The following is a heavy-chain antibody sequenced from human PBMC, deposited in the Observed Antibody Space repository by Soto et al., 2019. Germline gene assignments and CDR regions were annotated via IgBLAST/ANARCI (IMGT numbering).Heavy chain of an antibody. CDR2: MSFDGNSK. D-gene: IGHD2-21*01. V-gene: IGHV3-30-3*01. CDR3: TRGRTVIANDDFEY. CDR1: GFAISSYS. Sequence: QVQLVESGGGVVQPGTSLRLSCAASGFAISSYSMHWVRQAPGKGLEWVAAMSFDGNSKYFADSVKGLFMISRDTSKNTWSLEMESMGAENSALYHCTRGRTVIANDDFEYWGQGTQVTVSS. J-gene: IGHJ4*02.